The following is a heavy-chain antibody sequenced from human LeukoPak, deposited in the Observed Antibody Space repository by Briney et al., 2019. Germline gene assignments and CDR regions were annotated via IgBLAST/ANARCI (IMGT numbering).Heavy chain of an antibody. CDR3: ARVSTPPYYYYGMDV. Sequence: SETLSLTCAVYDGSFSGYYWSWIRQPPGKGLEWIGEINHSGSTNYNPSLKSRVTISVDTSKNQFSLKLSSVTAADTAVYYCARVSTPPYYYYGMDVWGKGTTVTVSS. CDR1: DGSFSGYY. J-gene: IGHJ6*04. V-gene: IGHV4-34*01. CDR2: INHSGST.